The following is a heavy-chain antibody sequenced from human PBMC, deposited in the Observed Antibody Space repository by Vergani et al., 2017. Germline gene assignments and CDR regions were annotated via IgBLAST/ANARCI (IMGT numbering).Heavy chain of an antibody. J-gene: IGHJ4*02. V-gene: IGHV3-48*02. CDR1: GFTFSSYG. D-gene: IGHD1-26*01. Sequence: VQLVESGGGVVQPGRSLRLSCAASGFTFSSYGMHWVRQAPGKGLEWVSYISSSSSTIYYADSVKGRFTISRDNAKNSLYLQMNSLRDEDTAVYYCARDQRPGYSGSYWSFDYWGQGTLVTVSS. CDR3: ARDQRPGYSGSYWSFDY. CDR2: ISSSSSTI.